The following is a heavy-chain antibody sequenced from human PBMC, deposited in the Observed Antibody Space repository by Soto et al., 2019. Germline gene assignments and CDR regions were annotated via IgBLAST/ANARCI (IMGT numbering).Heavy chain of an antibody. CDR3: ERDRGDIAGQLGY. D-gene: IGHD5-12*01. V-gene: IGHV3-30-3*01. CDR2: ISFHGNTK. Sequence: PXGSLILSCAASGCTFSRFAMHWVRQAPGKGLEWVAGISFHGNTKHYSDSVKGRFTVSRDNSRNTLYLQMNALRVEDTALYYCERDRGDIAGQLGYWGQGTQVTVSS. CDR1: GCTFSRFA. J-gene: IGHJ4*02.